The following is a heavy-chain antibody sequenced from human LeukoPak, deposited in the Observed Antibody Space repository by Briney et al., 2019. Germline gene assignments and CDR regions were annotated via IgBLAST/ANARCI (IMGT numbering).Heavy chain of an antibody. CDR2: IHYSGNT. V-gene: IGHV4-59*01. J-gene: IGHJ4*02. Sequence: SETLSLTCSVSGGSISNYYWSWIRQPPGKGLEWIVYIHYSGNTNYNPSLKGRVTISVDTSKNQFSLKLASVTAADTAVYYCARVDDTSGYFYKFDYWGQGTLVTVSS. CDR1: GGSISNYY. CDR3: ARVDDTSGYFYKFDY. D-gene: IGHD3-22*01.